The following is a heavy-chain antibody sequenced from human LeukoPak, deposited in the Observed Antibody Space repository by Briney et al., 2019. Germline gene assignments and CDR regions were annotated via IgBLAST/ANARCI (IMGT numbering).Heavy chain of an antibody. V-gene: IGHV1-69*13. D-gene: IGHD2-21*02. Sequence: SVKVSCKVSGGTFSSYAISWVRQAPGQGLEWMGGIIPIFGTANYAQKFQGRVTITADESTSTAYMELSSLRSEDTAVYYCASGRLAYCGGDCYPHFDYWGQGTLVTVSS. CDR3: ASGRLAYCGGDCYPHFDY. CDR1: GGTFSSYA. J-gene: IGHJ4*02. CDR2: IIPIFGTA.